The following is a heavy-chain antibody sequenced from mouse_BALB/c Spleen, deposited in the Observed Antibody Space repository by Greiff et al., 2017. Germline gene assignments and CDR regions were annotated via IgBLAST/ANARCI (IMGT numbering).Heavy chain of an antibody. CDR3: ARQGNYGYYFDY. CDR2: ISSGSSTI. D-gene: IGHD1-2*01. CDR1: GFTFSSFG. Sequence: EVQVVESGGGLVQPGGSRKLSCAASGFTFSSFGMHWVRQAPEKGLEWVAYISSGSSTIYYADTVKGRFTISRDNPKNTLFLQMTSLRSEDTAMYYCARQGNYGYYFDYWGQGTTPTVSS. J-gene: IGHJ2*01. V-gene: IGHV5-17*02.